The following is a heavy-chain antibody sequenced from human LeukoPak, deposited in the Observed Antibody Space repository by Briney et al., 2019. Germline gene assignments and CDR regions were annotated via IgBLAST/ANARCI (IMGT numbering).Heavy chain of an antibody. CDR1: GFTVSSHY. D-gene: IGHD1-26*01. Sequence: PGGSLRLSCAASGFTVSSHYMSWVRQAPGKGLEWVSVIYSGGNIYYTDSVKGRFTISRDNSKNTLYLQMNSLRAEDTAVYYCTTRGGSFSIFDYWGQGTLVTVSS. V-gene: IGHV3-53*01. CDR2: IYSGGNI. J-gene: IGHJ4*02. CDR3: TTRGGSFSIFDY.